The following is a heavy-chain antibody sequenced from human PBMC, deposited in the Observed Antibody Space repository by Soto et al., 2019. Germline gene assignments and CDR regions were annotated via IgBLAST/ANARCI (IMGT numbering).Heavy chain of an antibody. D-gene: IGHD4-17*01. CDR2: MNPNSGNT. CDR1: GYTFTSHD. V-gene: IGHV1-8*01. CDR3: ARWDYGDYARFDY. Sequence: QVQLVQSGAEVKKSGASVKVSCKASGYTFTSHDINWVRQATGQGLEWMGWMNPNSGNTGYAQKFQGRVTMTRNTSISTAYMELSSLRSEDTTVYYCARWDYGDYARFDYWGQGTLVTVSS. J-gene: IGHJ4*02.